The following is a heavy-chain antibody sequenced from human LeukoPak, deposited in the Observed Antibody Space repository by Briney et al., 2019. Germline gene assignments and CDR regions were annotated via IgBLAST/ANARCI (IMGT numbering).Heavy chain of an antibody. CDR3: ARKIAALFSNWFDP. Sequence: ASGKVSCKASGYTFIGYYMHWVRQAPGQGLEWMGWINPNSGGTNYAQKFQGRVTMTRDTSISTAYMELSRLRSDDTAVYYCARKIAALFSNWFDPWGQGTLVTVSS. CDR1: GYTFIGYY. J-gene: IGHJ5*02. CDR2: INPNSGGT. V-gene: IGHV1-2*02. D-gene: IGHD6-6*01.